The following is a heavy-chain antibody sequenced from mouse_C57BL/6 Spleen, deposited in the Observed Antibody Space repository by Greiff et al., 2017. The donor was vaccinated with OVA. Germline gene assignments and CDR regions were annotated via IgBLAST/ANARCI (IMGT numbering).Heavy chain of an antibody. CDR2: IWSGGST. CDR3: ARGSITTVVAGNAMDY. CDR1: GFSLTSYG. J-gene: IGHJ4*01. V-gene: IGHV2-2*01. Sequence: VKVEESGPGLVQPSQSLSITCTVSGFSLTSYGVHWVRQSPGKGLEWLGVIWSGGSTDYNAAFISRLSISKDNSKSQVFFKMNSLQADDTAIYYCARGSITTVVAGNAMDYWGQGTSVTVSS. D-gene: IGHD1-1*01.